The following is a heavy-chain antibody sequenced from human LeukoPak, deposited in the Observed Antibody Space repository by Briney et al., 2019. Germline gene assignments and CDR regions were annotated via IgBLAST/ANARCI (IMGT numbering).Heavy chain of an antibody. D-gene: IGHD3-16*01. CDR3: AFLRRGASDY. CDR2: ISYDGSNK. J-gene: IGHJ4*02. CDR1: GFTFSSYG. V-gene: IGHV3-30*03. Sequence: GGSLRLSCAASGFTFSSYGMHWVRQAPGKGLEWVAVISYDGSNKYYADSVKGRFTISRDNSKNTLYLQMNSLRAEDTAVYYCAFLRRGASDYWGQGTLVTVSS.